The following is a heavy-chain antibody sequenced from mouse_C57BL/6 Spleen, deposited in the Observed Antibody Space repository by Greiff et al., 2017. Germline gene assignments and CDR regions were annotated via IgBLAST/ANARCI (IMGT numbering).Heavy chain of an antibody. V-gene: IGHV6-3*01. CDR1: GFTFSNYW. D-gene: IGHD2-5*01. CDR3: TVGVYYSNRFAY. J-gene: IGHJ3*01. Sequence: EVKVEESGGGLVQPGGSMKLSCVASGFTFSNYWMNWVRQSPEKGLEWVAQIRLKSDNYATHYAESVKGRFTISRDDSKSSVYLQMNNLRAEDTGIYYCTVGVYYSNRFAYWGQGTLVTVSA. CDR2: IRLKSDNYAT.